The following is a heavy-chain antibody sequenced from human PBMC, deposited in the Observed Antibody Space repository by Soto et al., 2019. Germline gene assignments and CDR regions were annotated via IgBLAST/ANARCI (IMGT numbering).Heavy chain of an antibody. Sequence: PSETLSLTCTVSGLSITSSSYYWGWIRQPPGKGLEWIGSIYYSGNTHYNPSFKSRVTISVDTSKNKFSLNLSSVTAADTAVYYCATGGGYNWNDANSFDIWGQGTMVTVS. D-gene: IGHD1-20*01. V-gene: IGHV4-39*01. CDR1: GLSITSSSYY. J-gene: IGHJ3*02. CDR2: IYYSGNT. CDR3: ATGGGYNWNDANSFDI.